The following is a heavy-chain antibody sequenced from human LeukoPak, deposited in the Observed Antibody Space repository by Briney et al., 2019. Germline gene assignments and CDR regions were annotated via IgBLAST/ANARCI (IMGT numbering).Heavy chain of an antibody. D-gene: IGHD6-19*01. CDR3: ARGGWSMDY. Sequence: SETLSLTCTVSGGSMSGPYWSWVRQPPGKGLEYIGYIYYSGSTNYSPSLKSRVSISVDTSKNQFSLRLNSVTAADTAVYYCARGGWSMDYWGQGTLVTVSS. CDR2: IYYSGST. V-gene: IGHV4-59*11. CDR1: GGSMSGPY. J-gene: IGHJ4*02.